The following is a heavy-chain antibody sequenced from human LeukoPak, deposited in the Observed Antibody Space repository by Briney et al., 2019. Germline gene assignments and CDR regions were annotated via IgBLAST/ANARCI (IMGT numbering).Heavy chain of an antibody. Sequence: GGSLRLSCAASGFTFTNYAMSWVRQAPGKGLDWVSAISGGGGSTFYADSVKGRFTISRDNSRNTLYLQMNSLRAEDTAVYYCATDGAGFDTWGQGVLVTVSS. CDR3: ATDGAGFDT. V-gene: IGHV3-23*01. CDR1: GFTFTNYA. CDR2: ISGGGGST. J-gene: IGHJ5*02.